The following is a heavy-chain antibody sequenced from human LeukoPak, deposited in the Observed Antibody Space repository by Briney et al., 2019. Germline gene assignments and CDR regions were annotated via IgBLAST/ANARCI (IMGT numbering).Heavy chain of an antibody. CDR1: GGSISSSSYY. CDR2: IYYSGST. D-gene: IGHD1-26*01. V-gene: IGHV4-61*05. Sequence: SETLSLTCTVSGGSISSSSYYWGWIRQPPGKGLEWIGYIYYSGSTNYNPSLKSRVTISVDTSKNQFSLKLSSVTAADTAVYYCAGSVGATASVQDDYWGQGTLVTVSS. J-gene: IGHJ4*02. CDR3: AGSVGATASVQDDY.